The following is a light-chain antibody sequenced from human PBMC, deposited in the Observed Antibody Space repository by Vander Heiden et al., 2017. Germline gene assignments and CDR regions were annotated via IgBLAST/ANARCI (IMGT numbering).Light chain of an antibody. Sequence: QPVRTPPPSVHRAPGQTVTSSCTGSRSNIGSDDDAHRAHPLPGTSPNLLIHGNNNRASGVPDRFSASQSGTSASLAITGLQAEDEADYYCQSLDSRLGASFWVFGTGTKVTVL. CDR1: RSNIGSDDD. J-gene: IGLJ1*01. CDR3: QSLDSRLGASFWV. V-gene: IGLV1-40*01. CDR2: GNN.